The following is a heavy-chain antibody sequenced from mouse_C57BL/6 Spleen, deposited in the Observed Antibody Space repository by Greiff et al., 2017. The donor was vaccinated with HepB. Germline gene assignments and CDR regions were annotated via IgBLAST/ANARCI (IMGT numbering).Heavy chain of an antibody. D-gene: IGHD2-2*01. J-gene: IGHJ3*01. CDR1: GYTFTSYW. CDR3: ARGGGYDGWFAY. V-gene: IGHV1-53*01. CDR2: INPSNGGT. Sequence: QVQLQQPGTELVKPGASVKLSCKASGYTFTSYWMHWVKQRPGQGLEWIGNINPSNGGTKYNEKFKSKATLTVDKSSSTAYMQLSSLTSEDSAVCYCARGGGYDGWFAYWGQGTLVTVSA.